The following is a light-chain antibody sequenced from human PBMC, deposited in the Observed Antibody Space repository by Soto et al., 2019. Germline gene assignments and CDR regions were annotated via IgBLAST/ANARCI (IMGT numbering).Light chain of an antibody. CDR3: QSYDSSLNIWV. V-gene: IGLV1-40*01. Sequence: QAVVTQPPSVSGAPGQRVTLSCSGSSSNIGAGYDVHWYQQLPGTAPKLLIYRNNNRPSGVPDRFSGSKSGTSASLAITGLQAQDEADYYCQSYDSSLNIWVFGGGTKLTVL. CDR2: RNN. J-gene: IGLJ3*02. CDR1: SSNIGAGYD.